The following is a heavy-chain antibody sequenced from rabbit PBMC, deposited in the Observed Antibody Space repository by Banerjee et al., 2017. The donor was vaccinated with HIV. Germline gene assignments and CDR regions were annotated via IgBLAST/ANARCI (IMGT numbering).Heavy chain of an antibody. Sequence: QSLEESGGDLVKPGASLTLTCTASGFSFSSSYYMCWVRQAPGKGLEWIACIYVGSSGATFYASWAKGRFTISKTSSTTVTLQMTSLTAADTATYFCARDLAGVIGWNFGVWGQGTLVTVS. J-gene: IGHJ3*01. D-gene: IGHD4-1*01. CDR3: ARDLAGVIGWNFGV. CDR1: GFSFSSSYY. V-gene: IGHV1S40*01. CDR2: IYVGSSGAT.